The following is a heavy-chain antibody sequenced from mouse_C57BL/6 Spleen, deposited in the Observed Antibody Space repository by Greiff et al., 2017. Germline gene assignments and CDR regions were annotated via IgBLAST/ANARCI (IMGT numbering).Heavy chain of an antibody. CDR2: IDPANGNT. V-gene: IGHV14-3*01. J-gene: IGHJ2*01. D-gene: IGHD1-1*01. Sequence: VHVKQSVAELVRPGASVKLSCTASGFNIKNTYMHWVKQRPEQGLEWIGRIDPANGNTKYAPKFQGKATITADTSSNTAYLQLSSLTSEDTAIYYCARGRYGSSLYYFDYWGQGTTLTVSS. CDR1: GFNIKNTY. CDR3: ARGRYGSSLYYFDY.